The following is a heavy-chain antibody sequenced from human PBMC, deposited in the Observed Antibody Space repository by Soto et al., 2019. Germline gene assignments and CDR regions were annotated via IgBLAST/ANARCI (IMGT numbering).Heavy chain of an antibody. V-gene: IGHV3-30-3*01. CDR2: ISYDGSNK. Sequence: TGGSLRLSCAASGFTFSSYAMHWVRQAPGKGLEWVAVISYDGSNKYYADSVKGRFTISRDNSKNTLYLQMNSLRAEDTAVYYCAREADIAVAGSGYFDLWGRGTLVTVSS. J-gene: IGHJ2*01. CDR3: AREADIAVAGSGYFDL. CDR1: GFTFSSYA. D-gene: IGHD6-19*01.